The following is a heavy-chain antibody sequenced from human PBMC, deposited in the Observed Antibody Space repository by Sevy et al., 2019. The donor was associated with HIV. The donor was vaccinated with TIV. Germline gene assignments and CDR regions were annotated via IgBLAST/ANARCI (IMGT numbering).Heavy chain of an antibody. CDR3: ARDHEFYDYGDYGPTFFPDY. CDR2: IWFDGSNS. D-gene: IGHD4-17*01. CDR1: GFSFSSYG. J-gene: IGHJ4*02. V-gene: IGHV3-33*01. Sequence: GGSLRLSCAASGFSFSSYGMHWVRQAPGKGLEWVALIWFDGSNSYYADSVMGRFTISRDTSKNTVYLQMNSLRAEDTAVYYCARDHEFYDYGDYGPTFFPDYWGQGNLVTVSS.